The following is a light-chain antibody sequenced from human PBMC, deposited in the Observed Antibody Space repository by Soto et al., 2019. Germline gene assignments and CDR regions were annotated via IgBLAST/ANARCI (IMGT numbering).Light chain of an antibody. Sequence: EIALTQSPATLSLSPGERATLSCKASQNIRSHLAWYLQKPGQPPRLLIFGASNRATGIPARFSGSGSGTDVTLTISSLEPEDSGLYYCQQRSDWPLTFGGGARVEVK. CDR1: QNIRSH. CDR3: QQRSDWPLT. J-gene: IGKJ4*01. CDR2: GAS. V-gene: IGKV3-11*01.